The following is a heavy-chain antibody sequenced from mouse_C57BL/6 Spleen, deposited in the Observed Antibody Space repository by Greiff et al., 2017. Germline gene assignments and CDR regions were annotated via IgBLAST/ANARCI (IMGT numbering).Heavy chain of an antibody. CDR2: IDPSASYT. Sequence: QVQLQQPGAELVMPGASVKLSCKASGYTFTSYWMHWVKQRPGQGLEWIGEIDPSASYTNYNQKFKGKSTLTVDKSSSTAYMQLSSLTSEDSAVYYCARSTVVAPYWYFDVWGTGTTVTVSS. D-gene: IGHD1-1*01. J-gene: IGHJ1*03. V-gene: IGHV1-69*01. CDR1: GYTFTSYW. CDR3: ARSTVVAPYWYFDV.